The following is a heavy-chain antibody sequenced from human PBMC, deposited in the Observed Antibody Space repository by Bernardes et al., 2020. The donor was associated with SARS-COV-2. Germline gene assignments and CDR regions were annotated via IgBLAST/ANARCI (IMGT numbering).Heavy chain of an antibody. CDR2: INPNSGGT. V-gene: IGHV1-2*02. CDR1: GYTFTGYY. J-gene: IGHJ6*02. CDR3: ARETGVGEGDYSYVMDV. Sequence: ASVKVSCKASGYTFTGYYMHWVRQAPGQGLEWMGWINPNSGGTNYAQKFQGRVTMTRDTSISTAYMELSRLRSDDTAVYYCARETGVGEGDYSYVMDVWGQGTTVTVSS. D-gene: IGHD3-16*01.